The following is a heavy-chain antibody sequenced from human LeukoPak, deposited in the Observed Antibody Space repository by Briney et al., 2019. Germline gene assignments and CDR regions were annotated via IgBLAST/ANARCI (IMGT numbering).Heavy chain of an antibody. CDR2: IYTSGST. D-gene: IGHD6-19*01. V-gene: IGHV4-59*10. CDR3: ARATIAVAGTGGNWFDP. J-gene: IGHJ5*02. CDR1: GGSFSGYY. Sequence: PSETLSLTCAVYGGSFSGYYWSWIRQPAGKGLEWIGRIYTSGSTNYNPSLKSRVTMSVDTSKNQFSLKLSSVTAADTAVYYCARATIAVAGTGGNWFDPWGQGTLVTVSS.